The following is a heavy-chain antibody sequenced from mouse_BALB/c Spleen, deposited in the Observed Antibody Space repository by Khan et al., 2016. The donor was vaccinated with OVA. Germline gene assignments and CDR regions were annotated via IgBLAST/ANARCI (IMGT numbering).Heavy chain of an antibody. CDR3: ARMARTIN. J-gene: IGHJ2*01. V-gene: IGHV5-6-3*01. Sequence: EVELVESGGGLVQPGGSLKLSCAASGFTFSSYGMSWVSQTPDKRLELVATINSNGGSTYYPDSVKGRFNISRDNAKNTLYLQMSSLKSEDTAMYYCARMARTINWGQGTTLTVSS. CDR1: GFTFSSYG. CDR2: INSNGGST.